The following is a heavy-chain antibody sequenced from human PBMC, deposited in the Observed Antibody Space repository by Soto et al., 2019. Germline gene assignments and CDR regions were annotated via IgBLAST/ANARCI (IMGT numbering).Heavy chain of an antibody. D-gene: IGHD6-13*01. CDR1: GFTFDVYA. V-gene: IGHV3-9*01. CDR2: INYNSGSV. Sequence: EVQLVESGGGWVQPGRSPRLSCAASGFTFDVYAMHWVRQAPGKGLEWVSGINYNSGSVGYADFVKGRFTISRDNAKNSLHLQMNSLRAEDTAVYYCAKDISLRGWVYLVVEYWGQGTLVTVSP. CDR3: AKDISLRGWVYLVVEY. J-gene: IGHJ4*02.